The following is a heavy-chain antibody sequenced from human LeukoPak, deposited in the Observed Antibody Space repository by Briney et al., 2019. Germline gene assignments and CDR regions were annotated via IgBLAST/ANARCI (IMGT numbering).Heavy chain of an antibody. D-gene: IGHD4-17*01. J-gene: IGHJ3*02. CDR1: DDSFSSHY. CDR3: ARDLVTVTKGFDI. Sequence: SETLSLTFAVSDDSFSSHYWTWIRQPPGKGLEWIGYISYIGSTNYNPSLKSRVTISIDTSKNQFSLKLSSVTAADTAVYYCARDLVTVTKGFDIWGQGTRVSVSS. CDR2: ISYIGST. V-gene: IGHV4-59*11.